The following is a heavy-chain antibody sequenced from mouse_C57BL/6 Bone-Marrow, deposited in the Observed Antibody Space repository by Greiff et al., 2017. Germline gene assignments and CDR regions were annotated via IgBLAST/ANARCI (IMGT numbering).Heavy chain of an antibody. V-gene: IGHV1-39*01. Sequence: EVKLMESGPELVKPGASVKISCKASGYSFTDYNMNWVKQSTGKSLEWIGVINPNYGTTSYNQKFKGKATLTVDQSSSTAYMQLNSLTSEDSAVYYCARGYDDDYAIDYWGQGTSVTVSS. CDR3: ARGYDDDYAIDY. CDR1: GYSFTDYN. CDR2: INPNYGTT. D-gene: IGHD2-4*01. J-gene: IGHJ4*01.